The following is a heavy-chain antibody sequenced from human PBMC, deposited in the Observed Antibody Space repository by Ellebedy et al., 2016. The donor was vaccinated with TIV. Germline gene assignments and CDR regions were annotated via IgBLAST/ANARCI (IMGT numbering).Heavy chain of an antibody. CDR2: IKQDGSEK. V-gene: IGHV3-7*01. D-gene: IGHD3-10*02. CDR1: GFSFSSDW. Sequence: GESLKISCAASGFSFSSDWMAWVRQAPGKGLEWVGNIKQDGSEKYYLDSVKGRFTISRDNAKNSLYLQMNSLRAEDTAVYYCAGIADVRFDPWGQGTLVSVSS. CDR3: AGIADVRFDP. J-gene: IGHJ5*02.